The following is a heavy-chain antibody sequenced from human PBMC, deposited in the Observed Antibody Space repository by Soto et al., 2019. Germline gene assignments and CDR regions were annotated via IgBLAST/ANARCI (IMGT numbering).Heavy chain of an antibody. V-gene: IGHV3-30-3*01. CDR2: ISYGGSNE. D-gene: IGHD6-6*01. Sequence: QVQLVESGGGVVQPGRSLRLSCAASGFTFSNYAMHWVRQAPGKGLEWVAVISYGGSNEYYADSVKGRFTISRDNSKNTLYLQMSSLRAEDTAVYYCARDVLEYSSSYWFDPWGQGTLVTVSS. J-gene: IGHJ5*02. CDR3: ARDVLEYSSSYWFDP. CDR1: GFTFSNYA.